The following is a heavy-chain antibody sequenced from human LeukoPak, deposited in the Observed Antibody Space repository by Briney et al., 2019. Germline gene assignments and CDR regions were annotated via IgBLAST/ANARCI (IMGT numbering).Heavy chain of an antibody. CDR1: GFTFSTYS. CDR3: ARAGDVTTGGWYYFDY. Sequence: KPGGSLRLSCAASGFTFSTYSMNWVRQAPGKGLEWVSSISSSSSYIYYADSVKGRFTISRDNAKNSLYLQMNSLRAEDTAVYYCARAGDVTTGGWYYFDYWGQGTLVTVSS. CDR2: ISSSSSYI. J-gene: IGHJ4*02. V-gene: IGHV3-21*01. D-gene: IGHD4-17*01.